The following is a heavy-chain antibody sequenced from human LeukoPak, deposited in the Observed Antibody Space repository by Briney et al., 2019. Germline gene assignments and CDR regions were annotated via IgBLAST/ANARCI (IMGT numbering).Heavy chain of an antibody. V-gene: IGHV4-39*01. CDR2: IYYSGST. Sequence: SETLSLTCTVSGGSTSSSSYYWGWIRQPPGKGLEWIGSIYYSGSTYYNPSLKSRVTISVDTSKNQFSLKLSSVTAADTAVYYCVRQDFLGYCSSTSCYFDYWGQGTLVTVSS. CDR3: VRQDFLGYCSSTSCYFDY. CDR1: GGSTSSSSYY. D-gene: IGHD2-2*01. J-gene: IGHJ4*02.